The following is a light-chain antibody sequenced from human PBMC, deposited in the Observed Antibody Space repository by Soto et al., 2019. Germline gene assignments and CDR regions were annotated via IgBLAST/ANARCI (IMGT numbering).Light chain of an antibody. CDR2: GAS. CDR1: QSVSSN. Sequence: EILVTRSPATLSVSPGERATLSCRASQSVSSNLAWYMQRPGQAPRLLIYGASTRATGIPARFSGSGSGTEFTLTISSLQSEDFVLYYCQQYDNWPLTFGGGTKVEI. V-gene: IGKV3-15*01. J-gene: IGKJ4*01. CDR3: QQYDNWPLT.